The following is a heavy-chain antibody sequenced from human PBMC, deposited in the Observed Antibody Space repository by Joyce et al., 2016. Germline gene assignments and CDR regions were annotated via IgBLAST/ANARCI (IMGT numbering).Heavy chain of an antibody. V-gene: IGHV3-48*02. J-gene: IGHJ6*02. Sequence: EVQLVESGGGLVQPGGSLRLSCAASGFTFNTYNMNWVRQAPGKGLEGVSYISYSSGARFYADAVKGRCTGARDNAHNSMFLQMNSLRDEDSGVYYCARGGKYDTSSTRSYFGMDVWGQGTTVIVSS. D-gene: IGHD3-16*01. CDR2: ISYSSGAR. CDR3: ARGGKYDTSSTRSYFGMDV. CDR1: GFTFNTYN.